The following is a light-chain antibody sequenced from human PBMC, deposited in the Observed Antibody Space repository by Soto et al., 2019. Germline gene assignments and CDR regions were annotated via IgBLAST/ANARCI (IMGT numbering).Light chain of an antibody. J-gene: IGLJ2*01. Sequence: QSVLTQPASVSGSPGQSITMSCTRTSSDVGGNNYVSWYQQHPGKAPKLMIYDVSNRPSGVSNRFSGSKSGNTASLTISGLQAEDEADYYCSSYTSTSSVVFGGGTKLTVL. V-gene: IGLV2-14*01. CDR3: SSYTSTSSVV. CDR1: SSDVGGNNY. CDR2: DVS.